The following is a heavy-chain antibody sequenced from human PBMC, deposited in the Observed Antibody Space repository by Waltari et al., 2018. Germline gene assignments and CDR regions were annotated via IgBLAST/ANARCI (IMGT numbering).Heavy chain of an antibody. CDR3: STYDLAGSEFDH. D-gene: IGHD3-16*01. CDR2: VYPPEGAA. J-gene: IGHJ4*02. CDR1: GYRFTDHH. Sequence: EVQLVQSGAEVKKPGSTVKISCRTSGYRFTDHHIHWVRQAPAKGLEWMGLVYPPEGAALYTEKFQGRRTITVDTAADTGYMELSSLQFEDTAIYFCSTYDLAGSEFDHWGQGTLVSVSS. V-gene: IGHV1-69-2*01.